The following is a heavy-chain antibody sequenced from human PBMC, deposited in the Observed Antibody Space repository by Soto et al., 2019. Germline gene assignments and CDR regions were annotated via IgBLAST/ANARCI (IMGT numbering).Heavy chain of an antibody. D-gene: IGHD3-10*01. CDR1: GYTFTSYY. V-gene: IGHV1-46*01. CDR2: INPSGGST. CDR3: ARDPYYYRSGRLKLGSSGMDV. J-gene: IGHJ6*02. Sequence: ASVKVSCKASGYTFTSYYMHWVRQAPGQGLEWMGIINPSGGSTSYAQKFQGRVTMTRDTSTSTVYMELSSLRSEDTAVYYCARDPYYYRSGRLKLGSSGMDVWGQGTTVTVSS.